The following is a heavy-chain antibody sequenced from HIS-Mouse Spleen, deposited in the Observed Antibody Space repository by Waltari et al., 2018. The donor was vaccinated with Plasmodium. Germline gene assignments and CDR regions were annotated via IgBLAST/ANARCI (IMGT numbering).Heavy chain of an antibody. J-gene: IGHJ2*01. CDR3: ARGLRGHYWYFDL. CDR1: GGSFSGYY. CDR2: INHRGST. V-gene: IGHV4-34*01. D-gene: IGHD3-10*01. Sequence: QVQLQQWGAGLLKPSETLSLTCAVYGGSFSGYYWSWIRQPPGKGLEGIGEINHRGSTNYNPSLKSRVTISVDTSKNQFSLKLSSVTAADTAVYYCARGLRGHYWYFDLWGRGTLVTVSS.